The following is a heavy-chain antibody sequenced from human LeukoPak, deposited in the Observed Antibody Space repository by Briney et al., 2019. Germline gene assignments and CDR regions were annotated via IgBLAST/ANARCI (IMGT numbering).Heavy chain of an antibody. D-gene: IGHD6-13*01. J-gene: IGHJ4*02. CDR3: ASAGISGLFDY. CDR2: ISYDGSNK. CDR1: GFTFSGYA. V-gene: IGHV3-30-3*01. Sequence: GTSLRLSCAASGFTFSGYAVHWVRQAPGKGLEWVAVISYDGSNKYYADSVKGRFTLSRDISKNTLYLQMNSLRADDTAVYYCASAGISGLFDYWGQGTLVTVSS.